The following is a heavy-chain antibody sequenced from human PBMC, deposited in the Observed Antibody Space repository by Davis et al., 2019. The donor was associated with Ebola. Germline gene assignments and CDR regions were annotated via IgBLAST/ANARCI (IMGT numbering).Heavy chain of an antibody. J-gene: IGHJ4*01. D-gene: IGHD6-19*01. V-gene: IGHV3-23*01. CDR1: GFNFGGVA. CDR2: ITGSGLST. CDR3: AKGLRTQWLVTRYFDY. Sequence: GESLKISCAASGFNFGGVAMSWVRQAPGRGLAWVSTITGSGLSTYYADSVTGRVTISRDNSRDTLYLQMTSLRAEDTAVYYCAKGLRTQWLVTRYFDYWGHGNLVTVSS.